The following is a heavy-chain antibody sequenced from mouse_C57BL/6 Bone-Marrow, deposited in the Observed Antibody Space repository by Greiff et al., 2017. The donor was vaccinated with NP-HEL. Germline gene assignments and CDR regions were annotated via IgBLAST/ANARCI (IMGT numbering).Heavy chain of an antibody. CDR2: IYPGSGNT. V-gene: IGHV1-66*01. D-gene: IGHD2-5*01. Sequence: QVQLQQSGPELVKPGASVKISCKASGYSFTSYYIHWVKQRPGQGLEWIGWIYPGSGNTKYNEKFKGKATLTADTSSSTAYMQLSSLTSEDSAVYYCERRSNYGDYAMDYWGQGTSVTVSS. CDR3: ERRSNYGDYAMDY. CDR1: GYSFTSYY. J-gene: IGHJ4*01.